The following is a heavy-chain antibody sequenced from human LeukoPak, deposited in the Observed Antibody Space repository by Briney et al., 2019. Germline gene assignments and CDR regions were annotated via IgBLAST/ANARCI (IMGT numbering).Heavy chain of an antibody. Sequence: NSSETLSLTCTAYGGSISGYYWSWIRQPPGKGLEWIGEINHSGSTNYNPSLKSRVTLSVKTPKNHFSLKLSSVNDADTVVYFCARNPNSYGYYFFDYWGQGTLVTVSS. CDR2: INHSGST. CDR3: ARNPNSYGYYFFDY. V-gene: IGHV4-34*01. D-gene: IGHD3-22*01. J-gene: IGHJ4*02. CDR1: GGSISGYY.